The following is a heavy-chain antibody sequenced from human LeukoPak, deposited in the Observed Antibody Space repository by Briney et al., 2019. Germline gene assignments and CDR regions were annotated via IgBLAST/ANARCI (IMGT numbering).Heavy chain of an antibody. V-gene: IGHV3-30*03. CDR2: ISYDGSSK. Sequence: GGSLRLSCAASGFTFSSYGMHWVRQAPGKGLEWVAVISYDGSSKYYADSVKGRFTISRDNSKNTLYLQMNSLRVEDTAVYYCARELSGWYFDYWGQGTLVTVSS. CDR3: ARELSGWYFDY. D-gene: IGHD6-19*01. J-gene: IGHJ4*02. CDR1: GFTFSSYG.